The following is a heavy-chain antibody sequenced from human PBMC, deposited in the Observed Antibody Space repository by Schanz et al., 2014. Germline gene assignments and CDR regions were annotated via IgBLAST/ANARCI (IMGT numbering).Heavy chain of an antibody. D-gene: IGHD3-3*01. CDR2: ISPLLGVA. Sequence: QVQLVQSGAEVKKPGSSVKVSCKPSGGTFVTFFFTWVRQAPGQGPQWMGRISPLLGVANYAQEFQGRLTITADTSTSTAYMELSSLRSEDTDVYYCARVSMECERGKSYYYYMDVWGRGTTVTVSS. CDR1: GGTFVTFF. V-gene: IGHV1-69*04. CDR3: ARVSMECERGKSYYYYMDV. J-gene: IGHJ6*03.